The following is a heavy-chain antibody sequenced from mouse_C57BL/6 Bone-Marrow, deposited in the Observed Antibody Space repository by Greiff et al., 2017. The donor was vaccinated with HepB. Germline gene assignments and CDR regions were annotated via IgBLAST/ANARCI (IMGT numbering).Heavy chain of an antibody. J-gene: IGHJ1*03. CDR1: GFTFSDYY. CDR2: INYDGSST. Sequence: EVKLMESEGGLVQPGSSMKLSCTASGFTFSDYYMAWVRQVPEKGLEWVANINYDGSSTYYLDSLKSRFIISRDNAKNILYLQMSSLKSEDTATYYCARDRLTGYFDAWGTGTTVTVSS. V-gene: IGHV5-16*01. D-gene: IGHD3-1*01. CDR3: ARDRLTGYFDA.